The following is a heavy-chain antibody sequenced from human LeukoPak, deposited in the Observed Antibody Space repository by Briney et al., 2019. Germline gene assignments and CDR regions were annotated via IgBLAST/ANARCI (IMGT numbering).Heavy chain of an antibody. Sequence: GKSLRLSCAASGFTFSNYAMHWVRQAPGKGLEWVSLISSGGTYEYYADSVKGRFTISRDNSKNTLYLQLNSLRAGDTAVYYCARDSTYYYDSGSSGPHYFDNWGQGTLVTVSS. CDR3: ARDSTYYYDSGSSGPHYFDN. J-gene: IGHJ4*02. V-gene: IGHV3-30*01. D-gene: IGHD3-10*01. CDR2: ISSGGTYE. CDR1: GFTFSNYA.